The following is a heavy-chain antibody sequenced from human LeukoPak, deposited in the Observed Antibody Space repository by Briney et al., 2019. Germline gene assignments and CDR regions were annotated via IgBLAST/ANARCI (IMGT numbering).Heavy chain of an antibody. Sequence: ASVKVSCKASGYTFTTYDINWVRQAPGQGLEWMGWMNPNSGNTGYAQNFQGRLTMTRSTSISTAYMELSSLRSEDTAVYYCARGKVERSFVLSHYYYYYMDVWGKGTTVTISS. J-gene: IGHJ6*03. CDR1: GYTFTTYD. CDR3: ARGKVERSFVLSHYYYYYMDV. D-gene: IGHD3-16*01. CDR2: MNPNSGNT. V-gene: IGHV1-8*01.